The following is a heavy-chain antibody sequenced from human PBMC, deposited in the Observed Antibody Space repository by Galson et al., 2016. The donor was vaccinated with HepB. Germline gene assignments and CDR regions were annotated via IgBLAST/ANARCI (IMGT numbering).Heavy chain of an antibody. Sequence: SETLSLTCTVSGASVSTTFYYWGWIRQPPGKGLEWIGNIHYGSMTYYNPSLEGRVTIFVDTSENLVSLKLTSVTAADTAMYYCASPHYSSDSPFETGQLSTDAFDGWGQGTMVTVSS. V-gene: IGHV4-39*07. CDR2: IHYGSMT. CDR3: ASPHYSSDSPFETGQLSTDAFDG. J-gene: IGHJ3*01. D-gene: IGHD1-1*01. CDR1: GASVSTTFYY.